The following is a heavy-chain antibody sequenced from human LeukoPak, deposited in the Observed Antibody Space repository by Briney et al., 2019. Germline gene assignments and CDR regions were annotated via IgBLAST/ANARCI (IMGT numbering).Heavy chain of an antibody. CDR3: ASVRYCSGGSCYSSWFDP. CDR2: ISAYNGNT. D-gene: IGHD2-15*01. V-gene: IGHV1-18*01. Sequence: GASVKVSCKASGYTFTSYDINWVRQATGQGLEWMGWISAYNGNTNYAQKLQGRVTMTTDTSTSTAYMELRSLRSDDTAVYYCASVRYCSGGSCYSSWFDPWGQGTLVTVSS. CDR1: GYTFTSYD. J-gene: IGHJ5*02.